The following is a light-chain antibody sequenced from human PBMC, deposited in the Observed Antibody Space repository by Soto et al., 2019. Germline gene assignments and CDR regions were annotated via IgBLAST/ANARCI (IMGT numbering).Light chain of an antibody. V-gene: IGLV1-44*01. CDR2: NNH. CDR1: SSNIGSNP. J-gene: IGLJ2*01. CDR3: ASWDDSLSGVL. Sequence: QSVLTQSPSASGTPGQRVTISCSGSSSNIGSNPVHWYQQLPGSPPKLLIHNNHQRPAGVPDRFSASKSGTSASLAIGGLQSEDEADYYCASWDDSLSGVLFGGGTKLTVL.